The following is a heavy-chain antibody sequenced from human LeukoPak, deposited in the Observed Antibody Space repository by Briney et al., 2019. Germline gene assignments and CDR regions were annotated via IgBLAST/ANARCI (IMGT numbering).Heavy chain of an antibody. D-gene: IGHD4-17*01. CDR3: ARANDYGDYDSDYYYMDV. J-gene: IGHJ6*03. V-gene: IGHV4-38-2*02. CDR2: IYHSGST. CDR1: GYSISSGYY. Sequence: SETLSLTCTVSGYSISSGYYWGWIRQPPGKGLEWIGSIYHSGSTYYNPSLKSRVTISVDTSKNQFSLKLSSVTAADTAVYYCARANDYGDYDSDYYYMDVWGKGTTVTVSS.